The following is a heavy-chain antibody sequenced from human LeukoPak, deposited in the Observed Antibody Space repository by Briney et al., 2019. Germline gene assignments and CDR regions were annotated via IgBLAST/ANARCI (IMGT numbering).Heavy chain of an antibody. Sequence: SETLSLTCAVYGGSFSGYYGSWIRQPPGKGLEWIGEINHSGSTNYNPSLKGRVTISVDTSKNQFSLKLSSVTAADTAVYYCARGYRNDYWGQGTLVTVSS. J-gene: IGHJ4*02. CDR1: GGSFSGYY. CDR2: INHSGST. V-gene: IGHV4-34*01. CDR3: ARGYRNDY. D-gene: IGHD1-26*01.